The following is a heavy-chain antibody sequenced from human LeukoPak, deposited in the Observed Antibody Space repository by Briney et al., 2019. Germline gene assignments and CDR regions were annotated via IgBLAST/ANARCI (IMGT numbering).Heavy chain of an antibody. V-gene: IGHV3-30*18. Sequence: PGGSLRLSCAASGFTFSSYGMHWVRQAPGKGLEWVAVISYDGSNKYYADSVKGRFTISRDNSKNTLYLQMNSLRAEDTAVYYCAKADVSSGWFGDYWGQGTLVTVSS. D-gene: IGHD6-19*01. CDR3: AKADVSSGWFGDY. CDR2: ISYDGSNK. CDR1: GFTFSSYG. J-gene: IGHJ4*02.